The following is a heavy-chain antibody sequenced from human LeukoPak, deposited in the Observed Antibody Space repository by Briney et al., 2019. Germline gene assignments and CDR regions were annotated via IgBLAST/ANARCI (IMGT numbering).Heavy chain of an antibody. V-gene: IGHV4-61*08. Sequence: PSETLSLTCTVSGGSISSSDYYWGWIRQPPGKGLEWIGYIYYSGSTNYNPSLKSRVTISVDTSKNQFSLKLSSVTAADTAVYYCARDSYGDYLGSFYYYGMDVWGQGTTVTVSS. J-gene: IGHJ6*02. CDR3: ARDSYGDYLGSFYYYGMDV. D-gene: IGHD4-17*01. CDR1: GGSISSSDYY. CDR2: IYYSGST.